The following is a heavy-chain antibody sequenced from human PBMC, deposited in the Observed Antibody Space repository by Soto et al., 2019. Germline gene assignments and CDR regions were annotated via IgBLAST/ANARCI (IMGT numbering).Heavy chain of an antibody. CDR1: GGSISSSNW. CDR2: IYHSGST. V-gene: IGHV4-4*02. Sequence: SETLSLTCAVSGGSISSSNWWSWVRQPPGKGLEWIGEIYHSGSTNYNPSLKSRVTISVDKSKNQFSLKLSSVTAADTAVYYCARDTPPYSSGWYNFDYWGQGTLVTVSS. CDR3: ARDTPPYSSGWYNFDY. J-gene: IGHJ4*02. D-gene: IGHD6-19*01.